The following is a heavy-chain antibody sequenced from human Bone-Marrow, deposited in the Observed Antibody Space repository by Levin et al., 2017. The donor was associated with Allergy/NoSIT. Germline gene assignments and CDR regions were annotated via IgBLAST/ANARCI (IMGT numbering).Heavy chain of an antibody. V-gene: IGHV3-74*01. CDR1: GFDFSSNW. Sequence: LSLTCAASGFDFSSNWMHWVRQVPGKAPVWVSRINTDGSEIFYADSVQGRFSISRDNAKSTLYLQMNSLKVDDTAVYYCARDHHCGGWGQGTLVTVSS. D-gene: IGHD1-14*01. J-gene: IGHJ4*02. CDR3: ARDHHCGG. CDR2: INTDGSEI.